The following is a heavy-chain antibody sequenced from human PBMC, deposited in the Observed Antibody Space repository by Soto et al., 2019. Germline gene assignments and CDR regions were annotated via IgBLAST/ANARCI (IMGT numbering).Heavy chain of an antibody. D-gene: IGHD6-6*01. CDR2: ISTSASTI. Sequence: EVQLVESGGGLVQPGGSLRLSCAASGFTFSSYEMNWVRQAPGKGLQWVSYISTSASTIYYADSVKGRFTISRDNAKNSLYMQMNSLRDEDTAVYFCARVYSSSSGKAMDVWGQGTTVTVSS. V-gene: IGHV3-48*03. CDR1: GFTFSSYE. J-gene: IGHJ6*02. CDR3: ARVYSSSSGKAMDV.